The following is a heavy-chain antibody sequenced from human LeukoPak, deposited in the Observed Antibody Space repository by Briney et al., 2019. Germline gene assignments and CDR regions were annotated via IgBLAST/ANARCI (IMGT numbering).Heavy chain of an antibody. CDR2: IYYTGST. Sequence: SETLSLTCTVSGGSISNYYWSWIRQPPGKRLEWIGYIYYTGSTNFNPSLKSRVTLSIDTSKNQFSLRLNSATAADTAVYYCARHGKQMKKDGSGSYHNGAIDYWGQGALVTVSS. CDR3: ARHGKQMKKDGSGSYHNGAIDY. J-gene: IGHJ4*02. CDR1: GGSISNYY. D-gene: IGHD3-10*01. V-gene: IGHV4-59*08.